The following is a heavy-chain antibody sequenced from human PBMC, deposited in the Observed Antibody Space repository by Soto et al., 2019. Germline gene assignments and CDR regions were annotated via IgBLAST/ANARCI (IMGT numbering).Heavy chain of an antibody. J-gene: IGHJ5*02. V-gene: IGHV1-18*01. CDR2: ISAYNGNT. CDR3: ARVKWEPPKHGSGWFDP. Sequence: GASVKVSCKASGYTFTSYGISWVRQAPGQGLEWMGWISAYNGNTNYAQKLQGRVTMTTDTSTSTAYMELRSLRSDDTAVYYCARVKWEPPKHGSGWFDPWGQGTLVTVSS. D-gene: IGHD1-26*01. CDR1: GYTFTSYG.